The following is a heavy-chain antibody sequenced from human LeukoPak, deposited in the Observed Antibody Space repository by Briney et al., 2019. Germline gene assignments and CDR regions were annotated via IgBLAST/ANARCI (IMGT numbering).Heavy chain of an antibody. V-gene: IGHV1-18*01. D-gene: IGHD2-15*01. Sequence: GSVKVSCKASGYTFITYGISWVRQAPGQGLEWMGWISAYNGDTKYEQKLQGRVTMTTDTSTSTAYMELRSLRSDDTAAYYCGRGPFCSGATCYSQYFDYWGQGTLVTVSS. CDR2: ISAYNGDT. CDR3: GRGPFCSGATCYSQYFDY. J-gene: IGHJ4*02. CDR1: GYTFITYG.